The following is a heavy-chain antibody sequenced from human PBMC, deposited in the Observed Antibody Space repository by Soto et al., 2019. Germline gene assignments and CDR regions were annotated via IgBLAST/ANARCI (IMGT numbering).Heavy chain of an antibody. D-gene: IGHD6-19*01. CDR2: TYYRSKWYN. V-gene: IGHV6-1*01. CDR3: ARAEGSGWKQINFDY. Sequence: KQSQTLSLTCAISGVSVSSNSAAWNWIRQSPSRGLEWLGRTYYRSKWYNDYAVSVKSRITINPDTSKNQFSLQLNSVTPEDTAVYYCARAEGSGWKQINFDYWGQGTLVTVSS. J-gene: IGHJ4*02. CDR1: GVSVSSNSAA.